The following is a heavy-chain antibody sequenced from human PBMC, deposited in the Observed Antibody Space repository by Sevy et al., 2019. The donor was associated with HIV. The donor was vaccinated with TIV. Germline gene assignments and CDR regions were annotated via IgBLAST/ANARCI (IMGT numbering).Heavy chain of an antibody. J-gene: IGHJ5*02. CDR1: GFTFSSYS. V-gene: IGHV3-21*01. CDR3: ASLMVVAALNGFDP. Sequence: GGSLRLSCAASGFTFSSYSMNWVRQAPGKGLEWVSSISSSSSYIYYADSVKGRFTISRDNAKNSLYLQMNSLRAEDTAVAYGASLMVVAALNGFDPWGQGTLVTVSS. CDR2: ISSSSSYI. D-gene: IGHD2-15*01.